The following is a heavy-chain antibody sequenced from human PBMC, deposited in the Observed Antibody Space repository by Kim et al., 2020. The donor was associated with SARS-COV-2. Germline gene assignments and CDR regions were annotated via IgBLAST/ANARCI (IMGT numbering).Heavy chain of an antibody. CDR3: ARYTDWRAFDY. CDR1: GYTFTSYD. V-gene: IGHV1-8*01. Sequence: ASVKVSCKASGYTFTSYDINWVRQATGQGLEWMGWMNPNSGNTGYAQKFQGRVTVTRSTSISTVYMELSSLRAEDTAVYYCARYTDWRAFDYWGQGTLVT. CDR2: MNPNSGNT. D-gene: IGHD2-2*02. J-gene: IGHJ4*02.